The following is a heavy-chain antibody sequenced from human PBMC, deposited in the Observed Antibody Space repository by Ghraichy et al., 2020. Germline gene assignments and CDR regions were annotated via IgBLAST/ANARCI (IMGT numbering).Heavy chain of an antibody. CDR1: GYSLSSAKY. CDR2: IYQSGST. V-gene: IGHV4-38-2*02. Sequence: SETLSLTCTVSGYSLSSAKYWGWIRQPPGKGLEWIGSIYQSGSTFYNPSLKSRLTISKDTSKNHFSLNLSSVTAADTAVYYCARIAYSSSWYVEYWGQGTLVTVSS. CDR3: ARIAYSSSWYVEY. J-gene: IGHJ4*02. D-gene: IGHD6-13*01.